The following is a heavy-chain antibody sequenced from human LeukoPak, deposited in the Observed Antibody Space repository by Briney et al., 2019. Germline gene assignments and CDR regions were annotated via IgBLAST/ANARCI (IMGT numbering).Heavy chain of an antibody. D-gene: IGHD2-15*01. V-gene: IGHV3-23*01. Sequence: PGGSLRLSCAASGFTFSSYAMSWVRQAPGKGLEWVSAISGSGGSTYYADSVKGRFTISRDNAKNTLYLQMNSLRAEDTAVYYCARYCSGGSCLVDSLDWGQGTLVTVSS. CDR2: ISGSGGST. CDR1: GFTFSSYA. CDR3: ARYCSGGSCLVDSLD. J-gene: IGHJ4*02.